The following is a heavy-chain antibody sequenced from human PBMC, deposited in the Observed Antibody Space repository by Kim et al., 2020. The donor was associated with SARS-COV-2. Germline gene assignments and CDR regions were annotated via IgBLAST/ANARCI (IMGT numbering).Heavy chain of an antibody. D-gene: IGHD3-10*01. V-gene: IGHV7-4-1*04. CDR2: INTDTGNP. J-gene: IGHJ6*02. CDR1: GYTLVNYG. Sequence: ASVKVSCKASGYTLVNYGMNWVRQAPGQGLEWMAWINTDTGNPTYAQAFTGRFVLSLDTSVSMVYLQISSLKAEDTAVYYCARGGEVVGAGTYNYNGMDLWGQGAAVSVSS. CDR3: ARGGEVVGAGTYNYNGMDL.